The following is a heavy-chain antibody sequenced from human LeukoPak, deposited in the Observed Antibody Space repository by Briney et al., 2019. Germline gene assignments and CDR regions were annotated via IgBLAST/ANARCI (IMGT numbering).Heavy chain of an antibody. Sequence: GSLRLSCAASGFTFSAFSMNWIRQPAGKGLEWIGRIYNTGLTTYNPSLKSRVSMSIDTSKNQFYLRLTSVTAADTAVYYCARNVWFGESNCFDPWGQGTLVTVSS. D-gene: IGHD3-10*01. CDR2: IYNTGLT. CDR1: GFTFSAFS. J-gene: IGHJ5*02. CDR3: ARNVWFGESNCFDP. V-gene: IGHV4-4*07.